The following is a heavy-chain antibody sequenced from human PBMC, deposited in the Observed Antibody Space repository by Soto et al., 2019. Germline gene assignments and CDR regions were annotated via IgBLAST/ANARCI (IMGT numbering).Heavy chain of an antibody. CDR2: IIPILVIT. Sequence: QVQLVQSGAEVKKPGSSVKVSCKASGGTFSRYTISWVRQAPGQGLEWMGRIIPILVITNYAQKFQGRVTITADKSTSTASLELSSLRSEDTAVYYCVTEGCGGDCPLWGRGTLVTVSS. CDR3: VTEGCGGDCPL. D-gene: IGHD2-21*02. V-gene: IGHV1-69*02. CDR1: GGTFSRYT. J-gene: IGHJ2*01.